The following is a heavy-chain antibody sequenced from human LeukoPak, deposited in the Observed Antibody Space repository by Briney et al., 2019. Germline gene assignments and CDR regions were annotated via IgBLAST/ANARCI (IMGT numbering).Heavy chain of an antibody. CDR3: ARGDYGDSSFDY. CDR1: GFTVSSNY. CDR2: IYSGGST. Sequence: GGSLRLSCAASGFTVSSNYMSWVRQAPGKGLEWVSVIYSGGSTYYADSVKGRFTISRDNSKNTLYLQMNGLRAEDTAVYYCARGDYGDSSFDYWGQGTLVTVSS. J-gene: IGHJ4*02. V-gene: IGHV3-66*01. D-gene: IGHD4-17*01.